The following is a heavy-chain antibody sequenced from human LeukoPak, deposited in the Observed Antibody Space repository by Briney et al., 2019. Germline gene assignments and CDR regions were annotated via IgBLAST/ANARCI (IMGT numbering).Heavy chain of an antibody. D-gene: IGHD2-21*01. CDR3: ARDGCGGDCYYHY. V-gene: IGHV1-69*05. J-gene: IGHJ4*02. Sequence: SVKVSCKASGGTFSSYAISWVRQAPGQGLEWMGGIIPIFGTANYAQKFQGRVTITTDESTSTAYMELSSLRSEDTAVYYCARDGCGGDCYYHYWGQGTLVTVSS. CDR1: GGTFSSYA. CDR2: IIPIFGTA.